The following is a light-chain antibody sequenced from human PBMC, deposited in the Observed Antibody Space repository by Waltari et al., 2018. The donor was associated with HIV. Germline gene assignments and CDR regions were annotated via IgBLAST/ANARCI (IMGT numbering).Light chain of an antibody. CDR2: GNS. CDR1: QSVNSN. J-gene: IGKJ1*01. V-gene: IGKV3-15*01. CDR3: HHYKNWRET. Sequence: EILMTQSQATLSVSPGERATLSCRASQSVNSNLAWYQQKLGQTPRLLIYGNSTRATDIPARFSGSGSGTEFTLTISSLQSEDFAVYYCHHYKNWRETFGQGTKVEIK.